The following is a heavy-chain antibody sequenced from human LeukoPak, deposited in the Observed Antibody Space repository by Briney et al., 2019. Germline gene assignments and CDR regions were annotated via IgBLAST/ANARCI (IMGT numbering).Heavy chain of an antibody. Sequence: PSETLSLTCAVYGGSFSGYYWSWIRQPPGKGLEWIGEINHSGSTNYNPSLKSRVTISVDTSKNQFSLKLSSVTAADTAVYYCARQGYDFWSGYYMIDYWGQGTLVTVSS. J-gene: IGHJ4*02. CDR3: ARQGYDFWSGYYMIDY. V-gene: IGHV4-34*01. CDR1: GGSFSGYY. CDR2: INHSGST. D-gene: IGHD3-3*01.